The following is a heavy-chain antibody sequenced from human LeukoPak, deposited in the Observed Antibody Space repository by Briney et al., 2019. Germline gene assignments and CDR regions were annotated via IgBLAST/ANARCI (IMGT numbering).Heavy chain of an antibody. CDR1: GLTVSSNY. CDR3: AGVSSSWLRGFDY. Sequence: GGSLRLSCAASGLTVSSNYMSWVRQAPGKGLEWVSVIYSGGSTYYADSVKGRFTISRDNSKNTLYLQMNSLRAEDTAVYYCAGVSSSWLRGFDYWGQGTLVTVSS. D-gene: IGHD6-13*01. J-gene: IGHJ4*02. CDR2: IYSGGST. V-gene: IGHV3-53*01.